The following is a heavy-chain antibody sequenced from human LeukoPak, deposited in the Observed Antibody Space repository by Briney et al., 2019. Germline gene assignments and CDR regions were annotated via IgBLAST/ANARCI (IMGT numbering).Heavy chain of an antibody. J-gene: IGHJ5*02. CDR2: IKPSGGDT. CDR3: ARAYDYVWGSPPQGWFDP. CDR1: GYSFTNYN. V-gene: IGHV1-46*01. Sequence: ASVKVSCKTSGYSFTNYNLHWVRQAPGQRLEWMGIIKPSGGDTNYAQKFQGRVFMTRDTSTSTVYLELSSLKAEDTAVYYCARAYDYVWGSPPQGWFDPWGQGTLVTVSS. D-gene: IGHD3-16*01.